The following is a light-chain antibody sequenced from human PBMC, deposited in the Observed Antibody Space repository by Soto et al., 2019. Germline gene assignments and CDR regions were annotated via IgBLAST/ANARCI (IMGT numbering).Light chain of an antibody. V-gene: IGLV2-14*03. CDR3: TSYTTSNTLV. J-gene: IGLJ3*02. Sequence: QSALTQPASVSGSPGQSITISCTGTSSDIGNYNYVCWYQHHPGKAPKLIIYDVSYRPSGVSNRFSGSKSGNTASLTISGLQPEDEGDFYCTSYTTSNTLVFGGGTKLTVL. CDR1: SSDIGNYNY. CDR2: DVS.